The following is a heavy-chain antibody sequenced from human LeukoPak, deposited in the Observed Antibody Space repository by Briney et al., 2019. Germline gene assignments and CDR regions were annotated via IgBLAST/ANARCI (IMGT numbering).Heavy chain of an antibody. J-gene: IGHJ4*02. D-gene: IGHD6-19*01. CDR1: GCTFSSYA. Sequence: SVKVSCKASGCTFSSYAISWVRQAPGQGLEWMGGIIPIFGTANYAQKFQGRVTITADKSTSTAYMELSSLRSEDTAVYYCARDSVAGTGNFDYWGQGTLVTVSS. CDR3: ARDSVAGTGNFDY. V-gene: IGHV1-69*06. CDR2: IIPIFGTA.